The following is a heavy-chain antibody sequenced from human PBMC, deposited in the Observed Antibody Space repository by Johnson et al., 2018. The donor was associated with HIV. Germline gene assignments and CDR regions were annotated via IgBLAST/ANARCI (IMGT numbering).Heavy chain of an antibody. Sequence: VQVVESGGGLVQPGRSLRLSCAASGFTFDDYAMHWVRQAPGKGLEWVSGISWNSGSIGYADSVKGRFTISRDNAKNSLYLQMNSLRAEDTAVYYCARTVTTLSGAFDIWGQGTMVTVSS. V-gene: IGHV3-9*01. J-gene: IGHJ3*02. CDR2: ISWNSGSI. D-gene: IGHD4-17*01. CDR1: GFTFDDYA. CDR3: ARTVTTLSGAFDI.